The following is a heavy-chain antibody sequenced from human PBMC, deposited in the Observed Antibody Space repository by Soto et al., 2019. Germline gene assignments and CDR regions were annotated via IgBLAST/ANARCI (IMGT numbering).Heavy chain of an antibody. CDR3: ARSMYYDSSGYYLAYDY. CDR1: GGTFSSYA. CDR2: IIPIFGTA. J-gene: IGHJ4*02. V-gene: IGHV1-69*13. D-gene: IGHD3-22*01. Sequence: SVKVSCKASGGTFSSYAISWVRQAPGEGLEWMGGIIPIFGTANYAQEFQGRVTITADESTSTAYMELSSLRSEDTAVYYCARSMYYDSSGYYLAYDYWGQGTLVTVSS.